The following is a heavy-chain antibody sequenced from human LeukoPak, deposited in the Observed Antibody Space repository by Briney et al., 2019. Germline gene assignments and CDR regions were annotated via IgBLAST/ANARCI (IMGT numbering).Heavy chain of an antibody. CDR1: GFTLSSYG. V-gene: IGHV3-30*18. CDR2: ISYDAKSS. D-gene: IGHD5-18*01. CDR3: AKGYSYGLYYFDY. Sequence: GGSLRLSCVTSGFTLSSYGMHWVRQVPGKGLEWVAVISYDAKSSYHVDSVKGRFTISRDNSKNTLYLQMNSLRAEDTAVYYCAKGYSYGLYYFDYWGQGTLVTVSS. J-gene: IGHJ4*02.